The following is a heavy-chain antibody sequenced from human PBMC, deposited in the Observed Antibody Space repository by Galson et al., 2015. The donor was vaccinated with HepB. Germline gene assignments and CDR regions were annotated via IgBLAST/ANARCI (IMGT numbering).Heavy chain of an antibody. CDR2: IYYSGST. V-gene: IGHV4-59*01. CDR3: ARGFSDPLGIKTYFYDSSGYYLDY. J-gene: IGHJ4*02. Sequence: SETLSLTCTVSGGSISSYYWSWIRQPPGKGLEWIGYIYYSGSTNYNPSLKSRVTISVDTSKNQFSLKLSSVTAADTAVYCCARGFSDPLGIKTYFYDSSGYYLDYWGQGTLVTVSS. CDR1: GGSISSYY. D-gene: IGHD3-22*01.